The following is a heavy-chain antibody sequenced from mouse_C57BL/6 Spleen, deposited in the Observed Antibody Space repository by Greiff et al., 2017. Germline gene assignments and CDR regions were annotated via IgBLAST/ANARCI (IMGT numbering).Heavy chain of an antibody. V-gene: IGHV1-82*01. CDR3: ARELRLPSY. Sequence: VQLQQSGPELVKPGASVKISCKASGYAFSSSWMNWVKQRPGKGLEWIGRIYPGDGDTNYNGKFKGKATLTADKSSSTAYMQLSSLTSEDAAVYFCARELRLPSYWGQGTLVTVSA. CDR2: IYPGDGDT. D-gene: IGHD3-2*02. CDR1: GYAFSSSW. J-gene: IGHJ3*01.